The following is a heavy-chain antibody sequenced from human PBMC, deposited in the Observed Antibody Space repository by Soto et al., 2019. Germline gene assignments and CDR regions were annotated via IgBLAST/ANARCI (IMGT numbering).Heavy chain of an antibody. CDR2: IGTAGDT. CDR3: ARDRGVRYYGSGPKYYFDY. CDR1: GFTFSSYD. J-gene: IGHJ4*02. D-gene: IGHD3-10*01. Sequence: GGSLRLSCAASGFTFSSYDMHWVRQATGKGLEWVSAIGTAGDTYYPGSVKGRFTISRENAKNSLYLQMNSLRAEDTAVYYCARDRGVRYYGSGPKYYFDYWGQGTLVTVSS. V-gene: IGHV3-13*01.